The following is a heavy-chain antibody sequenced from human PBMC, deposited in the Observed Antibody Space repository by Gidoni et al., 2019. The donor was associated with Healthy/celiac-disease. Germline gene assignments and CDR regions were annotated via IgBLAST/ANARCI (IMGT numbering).Heavy chain of an antibody. J-gene: IGHJ6*03. V-gene: IGHV1-69*01. CDR2: IIPIFGTA. CDR3: ARDNWAGTTQDYYYYYMDV. Sequence: QVQLVQSGAEVKKPGSSVQVSCKASGGTFSSYAISWVRQAPGQGLEWMGGIIPIFGTANYAQKFQGRVTITADESTSTAYMELSSLRSEDTAVYYCARDNWAGTTQDYYYYYMDVWGKGTTVTVSS. CDR1: GGTFSSYA. D-gene: IGHD1-1*01.